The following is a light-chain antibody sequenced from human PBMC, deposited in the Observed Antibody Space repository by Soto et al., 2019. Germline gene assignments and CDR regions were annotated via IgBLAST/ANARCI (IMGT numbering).Light chain of an antibody. CDR1: ESIRTW. J-gene: IGKJ1*01. CDR2: VAS. V-gene: IGKV1-5*01. CDR3: QHYNSYSEA. Sequence: DIQMTQSPSTLSASIGDRVTITCRASESIRTWLAWYQQKPGKAPKLLIYVASSLQSGVPSRFSGSGSGTEFTLTISSLQPDDFATYYCQHYNSYSEAFGQGTKVDI.